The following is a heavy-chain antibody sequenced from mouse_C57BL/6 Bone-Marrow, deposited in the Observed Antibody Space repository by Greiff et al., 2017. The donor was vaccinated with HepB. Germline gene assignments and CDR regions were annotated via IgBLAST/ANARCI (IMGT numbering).Heavy chain of an antibody. J-gene: IGHJ4*01. CDR3: ARQYRPYAMDY. V-gene: IGHV1-85*01. CDR1: GYTFTSYD. D-gene: IGHD5-1-1*01. CDR2: IYPRDGST. Sequence: VQRQQSGPELVKPGASVKLSCKASGYTFTSYDINWVKQRPGQGLEWIGWIYPRDGSTKYNEKFKGKATLTVDTSSSTAYMELHSLTSEDSAVYFCARQYRPYAMDYWGQGTSVTVSS.